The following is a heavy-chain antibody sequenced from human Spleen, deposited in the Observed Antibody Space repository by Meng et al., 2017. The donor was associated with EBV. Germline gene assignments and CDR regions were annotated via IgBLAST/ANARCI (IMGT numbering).Heavy chain of an antibody. Sequence: VQLVQLWTEVKKPGSSVKVSCKASGRTFGRYGIKWGLQAPGQGLEWMGGLIPMSDAPYYAQKFQDRVTITADESTSTHYVDLSDLRSEDTAVYYCASESGRGFTPDYWGQGTLVTVSS. V-gene: IGHV1-69*01. D-gene: IGHD3-10*01. CDR3: ASESGRGFTPDY. CDR1: GRTFGRYG. J-gene: IGHJ4*02. CDR2: LIPMSDAP.